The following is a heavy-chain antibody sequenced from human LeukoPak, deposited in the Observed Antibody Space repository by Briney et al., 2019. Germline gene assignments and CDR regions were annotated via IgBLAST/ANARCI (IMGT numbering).Heavy chain of an antibody. D-gene: IGHD6-13*01. CDR2: ISSSSSYI. J-gene: IGHJ4*02. Sequence: SGGSLRLSCAASGFTVSSNYMSWVRQAPGKGLEWVSSISSSSSYIYYVDSVKGRFTISRDNAKNSLYLQMNSLRAEDTAVYYCARVWSPPYTSSWPYYFDYWGQGTLVTVSS. CDR1: GFTVSSNY. V-gene: IGHV3-21*01. CDR3: ARVWSPPYTSSWPYYFDY.